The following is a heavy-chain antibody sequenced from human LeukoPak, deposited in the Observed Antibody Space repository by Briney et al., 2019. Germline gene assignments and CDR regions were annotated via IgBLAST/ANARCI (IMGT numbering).Heavy chain of an antibody. CDR2: IYYGGST. J-gene: IGHJ5*02. D-gene: IGHD2-15*01. CDR3: ARALGYCSGGSCTRGYNWFDP. CDR1: GGSISSSDYY. V-gene: IGHV4-39*01. Sequence: SETLSLTCTVSGGSISSSDYYWGWIRQPPGKGLEWIGSIYYGGSTYYNPSLKSRVTISVDTSMNQFSLKLSFVTTANTAVYYCARALGYCSGGSCTRGYNWFDPWGQGTLVTVPS.